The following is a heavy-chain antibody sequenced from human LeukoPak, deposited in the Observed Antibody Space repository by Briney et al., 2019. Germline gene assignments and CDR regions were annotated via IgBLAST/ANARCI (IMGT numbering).Heavy chain of an antibody. J-gene: IGHJ6*03. CDR2: INSDGSST. CDR1: GFTFSSYG. CDR3: ARDPRIAARIRYYYYYMDV. Sequence: GGSLRLSCAASGFTFSSYGMSWVRQAPGKGLVWVSRINSDGSSTSYADSVKGRFTISRDNAKNTLYLQMNSLRAEDTAVYYCARDPRIAARIRYYYYYMDVWGKGATVTVSS. D-gene: IGHD6-6*01. V-gene: IGHV3-74*01.